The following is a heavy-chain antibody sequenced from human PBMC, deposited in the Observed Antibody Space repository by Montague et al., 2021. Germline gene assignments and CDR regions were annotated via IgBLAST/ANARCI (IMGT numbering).Heavy chain of an antibody. Sequence: SLRLSCAASGFTVRSNYMSWVRQAPGKGLEWASIIYSDNSTYYADSVKGRFTIFRDNSKNTLYLQINSLRAEDTAVFYCARGGWQLSFDYWGQGTLVTVSS. J-gene: IGHJ4*02. CDR3: ARGGWQLSFDY. D-gene: IGHD6-13*01. CDR2: IYSDNST. CDR1: GFTVRSNY. V-gene: IGHV3-66*01.